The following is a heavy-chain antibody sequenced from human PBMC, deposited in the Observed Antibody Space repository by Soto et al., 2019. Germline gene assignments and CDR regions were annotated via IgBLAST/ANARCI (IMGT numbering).Heavy chain of an antibody. D-gene: IGHD3-22*01. V-gene: IGHV3-23*01. Sequence: GGSLRLSCAASGFTFSSYAMSWVRQAPGKGLEWVSAISGSGGSTYYADSVKGRFTISRDNSKNTLYLQMNSLRAEDTAVYYCAKYKYDSSGYYYDGVQKYDAFDIWGQGTMVTVSS. CDR2: ISGSGGST. CDR3: AKYKYDSSGYYYDGVQKYDAFDI. CDR1: GFTFSSYA. J-gene: IGHJ3*02.